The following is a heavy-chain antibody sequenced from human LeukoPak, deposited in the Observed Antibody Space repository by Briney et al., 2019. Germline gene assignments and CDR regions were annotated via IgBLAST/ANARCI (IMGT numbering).Heavy chain of an antibody. CDR3: ARVYSDSSGYYYPYYYYGMDV. CDR1: GGSISSYY. J-gene: IGHJ6*02. Sequence: PSETLSLTCTVSGGSISSYYWSWIRQPPGKGLEWIGYIYYSGSTNYNPSLKSRVTISVDTSKNQFSLKLSSVTAADTAVYYCARVYSDSSGYYYPYYYYGMDVWGQGTTVTVSS. CDR2: IYYSGST. D-gene: IGHD3-22*01. V-gene: IGHV4-59*01.